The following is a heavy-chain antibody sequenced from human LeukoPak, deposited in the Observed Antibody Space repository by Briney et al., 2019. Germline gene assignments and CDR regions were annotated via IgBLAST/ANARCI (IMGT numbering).Heavy chain of an antibody. CDR3: ARDLRPEYQLLGHYYYYGMDV. D-gene: IGHD2-2*01. Sequence: GASVKVSCKASGGTFSSYAISWVRQAPGQGLEWMGGIIPIFGTANYAQKFQGRVTMTRDTSTSTVYMELSSLRSEDTAVYYCARDLRPEYQLLGHYYYYGMDVWGQGTTVTVPS. CDR1: GGTFSSYA. J-gene: IGHJ6*02. CDR2: IIPIFGTA. V-gene: IGHV1-69*05.